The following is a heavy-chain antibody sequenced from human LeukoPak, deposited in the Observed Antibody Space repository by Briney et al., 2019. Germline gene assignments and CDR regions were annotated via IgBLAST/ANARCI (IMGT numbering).Heavy chain of an antibody. CDR1: GGSISNYY. CDR3: ARHDQQRGVEY. V-gene: IGHV4-59*06. D-gene: IGHD3-10*01. J-gene: IGHJ4*02. Sequence: PSETLSLTCTVSGGSISNYYWSWIRQHPGKGLEWIGYIYYSGSTYYKPSLKSRVTISLDTSKNQFSLRLSSVTAADTAVYYCARHDQQRGVEYWGQGTLVTVSS. CDR2: IYYSGST.